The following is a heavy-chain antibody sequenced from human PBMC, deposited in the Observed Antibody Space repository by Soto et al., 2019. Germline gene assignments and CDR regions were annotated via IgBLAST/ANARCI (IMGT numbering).Heavy chain of an antibody. D-gene: IGHD3-10*01. Sequence: PGGSLRLSCAASGFTFSSYGMHWVRQAPGKGLEWVAVIWFDGSNKDYADSVKGRFAISRDHYKNTLYLQMNNLRAEDTAVYYCARDAYLGSGSYAFCGHGTLVTVSS. CDR1: GFTFSSYG. CDR2: IWFDGSNK. V-gene: IGHV3-33*01. J-gene: IGHJ4*01. CDR3: ARDAYLGSGSYAF.